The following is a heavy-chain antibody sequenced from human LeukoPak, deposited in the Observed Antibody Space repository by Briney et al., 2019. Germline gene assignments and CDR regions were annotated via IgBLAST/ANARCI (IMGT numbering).Heavy chain of an antibody. CDR3: ARDRVVYGDSPNFDY. V-gene: IGHV3-21*01. CDR1: GFTFSSYG. Sequence: PGRSLRLSCAASGFTFSSYGMHWVRQAPGKGLEWVSSISYSSTYIYYADSVKGRFTISRDNAKNSLYLQMNSLRAEDTAVYYCARDRVVYGDSPNFDYWGQGTLVTVSS. CDR2: ISYSSTYI. D-gene: IGHD4-17*01. J-gene: IGHJ4*02.